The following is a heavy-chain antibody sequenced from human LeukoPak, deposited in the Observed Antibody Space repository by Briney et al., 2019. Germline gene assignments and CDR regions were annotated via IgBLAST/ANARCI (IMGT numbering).Heavy chain of an antibody. CDR2: INPSNDGT. CDR3: ARDQIGVAAAAY. J-gene: IGHJ4*02. CDR1: GYTFTNFV. Sequence: ASVKVSCKASGYTFTNFVIHWVRQAPGQRLEWLGWINPSNDGTKYSQKFQGRVTITRDTSASTAYMELSSLRSEDTALYYCARDQIGVAAAAYWGQGTLVTVSS. V-gene: IGHV1-3*01. D-gene: IGHD6-13*01.